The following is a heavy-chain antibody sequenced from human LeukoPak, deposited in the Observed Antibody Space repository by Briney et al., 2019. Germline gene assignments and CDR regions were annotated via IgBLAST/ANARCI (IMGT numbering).Heavy chain of an antibody. Sequence: GGSLRLSCAASGFTFSSYAMHWVRQALGKGLEWVAVISYDGSNKYYADSVKGRFTISRDNSKNTLYLQMNSLRAEDTAVYYCARSDILTGYLNYYYGMDVWGQGTTVTVSS. D-gene: IGHD3-9*01. CDR2: ISYDGSNK. CDR3: ARSDILTGYLNYYYGMDV. V-gene: IGHV3-30*04. J-gene: IGHJ6*02. CDR1: GFTFSSYA.